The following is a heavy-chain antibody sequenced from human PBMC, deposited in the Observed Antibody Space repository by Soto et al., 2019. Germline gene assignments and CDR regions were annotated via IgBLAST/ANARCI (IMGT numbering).Heavy chain of an antibody. J-gene: IGHJ5*02. CDR3: ARRTMTYYYGSGSYYNLNFLYNWFDP. CDR2: IYYIGST. V-gene: IGHV4-39*01. CDR1: GGSISSSSYY. Sequence: SETLSLTCTVSGGSISSSSYYWGWIRQPPGKGLEWIGSIYYIGSTYYNPSLKSRVTISVDTSKNQFSLKLSSVTAADTAVYYCARRTMTYYYGSGSYYNLNFLYNWFDPWGQGTLVTVSS. D-gene: IGHD3-10*01.